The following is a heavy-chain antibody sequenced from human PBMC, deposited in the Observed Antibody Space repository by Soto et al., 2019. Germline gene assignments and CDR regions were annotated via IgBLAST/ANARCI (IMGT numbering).Heavy chain of an antibody. CDR1: GFNVNSSY. CDR2: ISSGGTT. D-gene: IGHD4-17*01. CDR3: ARQFPSDNYGNRLDP. V-gene: IGHV3-53*01. Sequence: EVQLVESGGGLIQPGGSLRLSCAASGFNVNSSYMTWIRQAPGKGLQWVADISSGGTTKYADSVRGRFSISRDMSKNTLYLQMNSLRVKDTAIYSCARQFPSDNYGNRLDPWGQGTLVTVSA. J-gene: IGHJ5*02.